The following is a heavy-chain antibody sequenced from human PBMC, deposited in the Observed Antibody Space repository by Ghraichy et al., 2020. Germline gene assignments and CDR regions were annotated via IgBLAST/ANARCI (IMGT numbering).Heavy chain of an antibody. CDR1: GFTFNNYA. Sequence: GGSLRLSCAASGFTFNNYAMSWVRQAPGKGLEWVSSISGSGYSTFYADSVKGRFTISRDNSKNTLYLQMNSLRAEDTAVYYCAKDTGYCSSSSCYDFDYWGQGTLVTVSS. V-gene: IGHV3-23*01. D-gene: IGHD2-2*01. CDR2: ISGSGYST. CDR3: AKDTGYCSSSSCYDFDY. J-gene: IGHJ4*02.